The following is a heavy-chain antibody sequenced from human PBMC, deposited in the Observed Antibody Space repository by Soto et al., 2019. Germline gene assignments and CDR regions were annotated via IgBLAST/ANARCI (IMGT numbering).Heavy chain of an antibody. D-gene: IGHD2-2*01. CDR1: GYTLTELS. V-gene: IGHV1-24*01. CDR2: FDPEDGET. CDR3: VLGGIRAGSARDCSSTSCYALGQQLAYTY. Sequence: ASVKVSCKVSGYTLTELSMHWVRQAPGKGLEWMGGFDPEDGETIYAQKFQGRVTMTEDTSTDTAYMELSSLRSEDTAVYYCVLGGIRAGSARDCSSTSCYALGQQLAYTYWGQGTLVTVSS. J-gene: IGHJ4*02.